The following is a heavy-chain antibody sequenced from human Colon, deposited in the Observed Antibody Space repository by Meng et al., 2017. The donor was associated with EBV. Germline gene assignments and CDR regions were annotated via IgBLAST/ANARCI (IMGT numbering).Heavy chain of an antibody. V-gene: IGHV4-4*02. CDR1: GASITSDNDW. J-gene: IGHJ4*02. D-gene: IGHD4-17*01. CDR2: VYHDGST. Sequence: AQLHESGPGMWRPSGTLSLTCDVSGASITSDNDWWSWVRQPPGKALEWLGEVYHDGSTNYSPSVQSRVTISMDKSKNQFSLKLTSVNAADTAVYYCAREDDYGDYVAYWGQGILVTASS. CDR3: AREDDYGDYVAY.